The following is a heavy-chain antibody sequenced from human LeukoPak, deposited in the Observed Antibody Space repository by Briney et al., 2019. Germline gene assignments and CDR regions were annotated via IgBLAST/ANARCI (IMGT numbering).Heavy chain of an antibody. CDR2: VSDTGRA. D-gene: IGHD6-13*01. Sequence: SETLSLTCTVSGGSITGYYWTWIRQPAGKGLEWIGRVSDTGRAYYNPSLERRVTISLDTSNNRFSLKVTSVTAADTAVYYCAASQTADPHGMDVWGQGTTVTVSS. V-gene: IGHV4-4*07. CDR3: AASQTADPHGMDV. CDR1: GGSITGYY. J-gene: IGHJ6*02.